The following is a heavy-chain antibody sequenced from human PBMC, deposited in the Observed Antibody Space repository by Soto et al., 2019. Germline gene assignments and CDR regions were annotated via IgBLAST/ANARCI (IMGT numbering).Heavy chain of an antibody. CDR2: LSTSGST. D-gene: IGHD6-6*01. CDR3: RRDFDY. Sequence: SETLSLTCNVSGDSISNYYWSWIRQPAGKGLEWIGRLSTSGSTNYNPSLKSRVTMSVDTSKNQFSLMLNSVTAADTAVYYCRRDFDYWGQGTLVTVS. V-gene: IGHV4-4*07. J-gene: IGHJ4*02. CDR1: GDSISNYY.